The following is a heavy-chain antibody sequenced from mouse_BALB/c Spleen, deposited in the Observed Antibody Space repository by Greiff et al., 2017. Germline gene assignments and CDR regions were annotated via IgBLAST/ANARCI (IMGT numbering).Heavy chain of an antibody. J-gene: IGHJ4*01. CDR1: GYSFTDYN. Sequence: VQLQQSGPELVKPGASVKVSCKASGYSFTDYNMYWVKQSHGKSLEWIGYIDPYNGGTSYNQKFKGKATLTVDKSSSTAFMQLSSLTSEDSAVYYCALWLRRGGPYYYAMDYWGQGTSVTVSS. V-gene: IGHV1S135*01. CDR3: ALWLRRGGPYYYAMDY. CDR2: IDPYNGGT. D-gene: IGHD2-2*01.